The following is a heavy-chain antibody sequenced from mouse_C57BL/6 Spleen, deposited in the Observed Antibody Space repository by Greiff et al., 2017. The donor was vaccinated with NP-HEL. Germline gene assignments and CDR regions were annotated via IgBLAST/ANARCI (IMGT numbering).Heavy chain of an antibody. J-gene: IGHJ4*01. D-gene: IGHD1-1*01. CDR3: ARGPITTVVGYYAMDY. CDR1: GFNIKDYY. V-gene: IGHV14-2*01. Sequence: VQLQQSGAELVKPGASVKLSCTASGFNIKDYYMPWVKQSTEQGLEWIGRIDPEAGETKYAPKFQGKATIPADNSSNTTYLQLSSLTAEDTAVYYCARGPITTVVGYYAMDYWGQGTSVTVSS. CDR2: IDPEAGET.